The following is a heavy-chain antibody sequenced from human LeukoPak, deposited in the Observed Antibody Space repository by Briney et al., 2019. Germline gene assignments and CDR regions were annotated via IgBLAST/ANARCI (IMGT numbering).Heavy chain of an antibody. Sequence: GESLQISCKGSEYSFITHWIAWVRPMPGKGLAWMGIIYPDDSDTKYSPSFQGQVIISADQSIGTAYLQWSSLKASDTAVYYCARLDWTGGNFYSSWGQGTQVIVSS. CDR1: EYSFITHW. D-gene: IGHD2-21*02. V-gene: IGHV5-51*01. J-gene: IGHJ5*02. CDR3: ARLDWTGGNFYSS. CDR2: IYPDDSDT.